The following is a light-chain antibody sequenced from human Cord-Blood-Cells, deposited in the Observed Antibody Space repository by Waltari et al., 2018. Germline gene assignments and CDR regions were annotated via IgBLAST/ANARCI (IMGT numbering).Light chain of an antibody. CDR2: AAS. Sequence: DIQMTQSPSSLSASVGDRVTITCRASQRISSYLKWYQQKPGKAPKLLIYAASSLQSGVPSRFSGSGSGTDFTLTISSLQPEDFATYYCQQNYSTPWTFGQGTKLEIK. J-gene: IGKJ2*02. V-gene: IGKV1-39*01. CDR3: QQNYSTPWT. CDR1: QRISSY.